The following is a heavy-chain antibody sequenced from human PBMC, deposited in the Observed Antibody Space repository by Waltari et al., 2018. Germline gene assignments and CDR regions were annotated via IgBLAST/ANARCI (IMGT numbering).Heavy chain of an antibody. D-gene: IGHD3-22*01. CDR3: ATVRNYYDSSGYGDVDAFDI. V-gene: IGHV1-24*01. Sequence: QVQLVQSGAEVKKPGASVKVSCKVSGYTLTELSMHWVRQAPGKGLEWMGGFDPEDSETIYAQKFQGRVTMTEDTSTDTAYMELSSLRSEGTAVYYCATVRNYYDSSGYGDVDAFDIWGQGTMVTVSS. J-gene: IGHJ3*02. CDR2: FDPEDSET. CDR1: GYTLTELS.